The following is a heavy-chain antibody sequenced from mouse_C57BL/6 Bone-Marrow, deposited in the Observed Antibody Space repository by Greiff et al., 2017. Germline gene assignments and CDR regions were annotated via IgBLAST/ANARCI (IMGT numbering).Heavy chain of an antibody. D-gene: IGHD2-2*01. CDR2: LWTGGGT. CDR3: STSTMVTTDCAWFAD. Sequence: VQLQPSGPGLVAPSQSLSITCTVSGFSITSSAISWVRQPPGKGLEWLGVLWTGGGTTYNSAPKSRLSISKDNSKSQVFIKMNSLQTDDTASYCCSTSTMVTTDCAWFADWGQGTLVTVSA. CDR1: GFSITSSA. V-gene: IGHV2-9-1*01. J-gene: IGHJ3*01.